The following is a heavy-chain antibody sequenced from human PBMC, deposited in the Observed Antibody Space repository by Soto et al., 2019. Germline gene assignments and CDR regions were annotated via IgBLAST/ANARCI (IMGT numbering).Heavy chain of an antibody. D-gene: IGHD4-17*01. CDR2: MNPNSGNT. CDR3: ARYLDYDHYQDY. V-gene: IGHV1-8*01. CDR1: GYTFTSYD. Sequence: QVQLVQSGAEVKKPGASVKVSCKASGYTFTSYDINWVRQATGQGLEWMGWMNPNSGNTGYAQKFQGRVTMTRNTSVSTAYMELSSLRSEDTAVYCCARYLDYDHYQDYWGQGTLVIVSS. J-gene: IGHJ4*02.